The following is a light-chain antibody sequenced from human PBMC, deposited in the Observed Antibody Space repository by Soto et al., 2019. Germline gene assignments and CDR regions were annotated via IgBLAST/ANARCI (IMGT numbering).Light chain of an antibody. V-gene: IGLV1-51*01. Sequence: QSVMTQPPSVSAAPGQKVTIAFSGSSSNIGGNSVSWYQQLPGTAPKLLIYDDNKRPSGIPDRFSGSKSGTSATLGITGFQTGDEADYYCGSWDSSLSAYVFVTGTKLTVL. CDR2: DDN. CDR3: GSWDSSLSAYV. CDR1: SSNIGGNS. J-gene: IGLJ1*01.